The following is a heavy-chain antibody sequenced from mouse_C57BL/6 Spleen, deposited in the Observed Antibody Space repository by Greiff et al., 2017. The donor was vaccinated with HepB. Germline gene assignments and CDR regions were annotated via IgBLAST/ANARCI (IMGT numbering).Heavy chain of an antibody. CDR1: GYTFTSYW. CDR3: AKGTTVGDFDG. J-gene: IGHJ2*01. Sequence: QVQLQQPGAELVRPGSSVKLSCKASGYTFTSYWMHWVKQRPIQGLEWIGNIDPSDSETHYNQKFKDKATLTVDKSSSTAYMQLSSLTSEDSAVYYGAKGTTVGDFDGWGQGTTLTVST. D-gene: IGHD1-1*01. V-gene: IGHV1-52*01. CDR2: IDPSDSET.